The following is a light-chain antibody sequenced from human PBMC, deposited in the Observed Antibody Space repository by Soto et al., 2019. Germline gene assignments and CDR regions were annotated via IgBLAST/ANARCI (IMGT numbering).Light chain of an antibody. CDR2: GAS. V-gene: IGKV3-20*01. J-gene: IGKJ5*01. CDR1: QRVMSNY. CDR3: QQYGSSPGT. Sequence: EIVLTQSPGTLSLSPGERVTLSCMASQRVMSNYLAWYHQRPGQAPRLLIFGASNRATGIPDRFSGTGSGTDFSLTITRLEHDDFAVYYCQQYGSSPGTFGQGTRLEIK.